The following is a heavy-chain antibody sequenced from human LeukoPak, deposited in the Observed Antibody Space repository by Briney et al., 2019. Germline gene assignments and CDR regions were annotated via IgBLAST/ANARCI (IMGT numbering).Heavy chain of an antibody. CDR1: GGSISSDNYY. V-gene: IGHV4-61*02. Sequence: SQTLSLTCTVSGGSISSDNYYWNWIRQPAGKGLEWIGRIYTTGSTNYNPSLKSRVTISVDTSKNRFSLKLSSVTAADTAVYYCARDRYSGYDGFGAFDIWGQGTMVTVSS. D-gene: IGHD5-12*01. J-gene: IGHJ3*02. CDR2: IYTTGST. CDR3: ARDRYSGYDGFGAFDI.